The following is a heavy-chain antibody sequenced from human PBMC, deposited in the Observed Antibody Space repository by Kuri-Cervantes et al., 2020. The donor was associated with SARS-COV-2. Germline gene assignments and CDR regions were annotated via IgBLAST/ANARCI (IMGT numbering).Heavy chain of an antibody. CDR3: ARGGEPPYWYFDL. D-gene: IGHD1-14*01. V-gene: IGHV1-69*04. Sequence: SVKVSCKASGGTFSSYAISWVRQAPGQGLEWMGRIIPILGIANYAQKFQGRVTITADKSTSTAYMELSSLRSEDTAVYYCARGGEPPYWYFDLWGRGTLVTVSS. J-gene: IGHJ2*01. CDR1: GGTFSSYA. CDR2: IIPILGIA.